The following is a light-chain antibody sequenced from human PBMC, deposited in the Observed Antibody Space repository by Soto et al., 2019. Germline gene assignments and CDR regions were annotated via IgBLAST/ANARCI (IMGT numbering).Light chain of an antibody. Sequence: QAVVTQPPSASGTPGQRVTISCSGSYSNVETNYVYWYQQVPGTAPKLLIYTNDQRPSGVPDRFSASKSGTSASLAISGLGSEDEADYFCSATDDSLGGPVFGGGTKLTVL. CDR1: YSNVETNY. J-gene: IGLJ2*01. V-gene: IGLV1-47*02. CDR3: SATDDSLGGPV. CDR2: TND.